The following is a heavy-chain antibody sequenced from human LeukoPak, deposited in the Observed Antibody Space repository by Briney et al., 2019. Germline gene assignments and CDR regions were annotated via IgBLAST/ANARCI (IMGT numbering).Heavy chain of an antibody. Sequence: ASVKVSCKASGYTFTSYDINWVRQATGQGLEWMGWMNPNSGNTGYAQKFQGRVTMTRNTSISTAYMELSSLRSEDTAVYYCARGRHILVVTPYYFDYWGQGTLVTVSS. CDR1: GYTFTSYD. V-gene: IGHV1-8*01. D-gene: IGHD4-23*01. CDR3: ARGRHILVVTPYYFDY. J-gene: IGHJ4*02. CDR2: MNPNSGNT.